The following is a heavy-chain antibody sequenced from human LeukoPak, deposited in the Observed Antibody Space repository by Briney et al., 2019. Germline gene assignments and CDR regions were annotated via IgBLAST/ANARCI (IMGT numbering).Heavy chain of an antibody. V-gene: IGHV3-30*02. CDR1: GFTFSSVG. D-gene: IGHD1-14*01. J-gene: IGHJ4*02. Sequence: GGSLRLSCAASGFTFSSVGMHWVRQAACKRLEWVAFIEYDGSNQYYANSVKGRFTFSRDNSKNTLYLQMDSLRAEDTAVYYCAKGFRYHFDYWGQGTLVTVSS. CDR2: IEYDGSNQ. CDR3: AKGFRYHFDY.